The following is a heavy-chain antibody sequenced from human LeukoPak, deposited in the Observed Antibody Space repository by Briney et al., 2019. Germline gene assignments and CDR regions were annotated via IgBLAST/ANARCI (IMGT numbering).Heavy chain of an antibody. Sequence: SVKVSCKASGGTFSSYAISWVRQAPGQGLEWMGGIIPIFGTANYAQKFQGRVTITADESTSTAYMELSSLRSEDTAVYYCARGFSYDFWSGYSVFGPWGQGTLVTVSS. V-gene: IGHV1-69*13. CDR2: IIPIFGTA. D-gene: IGHD3-3*01. J-gene: IGHJ5*02. CDR1: GGTFSSYA. CDR3: ARGFSYDFWSGYSVFGP.